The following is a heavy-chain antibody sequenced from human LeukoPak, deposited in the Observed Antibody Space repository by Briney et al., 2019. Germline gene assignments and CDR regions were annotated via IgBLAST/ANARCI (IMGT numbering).Heavy chain of an antibody. J-gene: IGHJ4*02. V-gene: IGHV1-69*05. CDR1: GGTFSSYA. CDR2: IIPIFGTA. D-gene: IGHD4-17*01. Sequence: GASVKVSCKASGGTFSSYAISWVRQAPGQGLEWMGGIIPIFGTANYAQKFQGRVTMTRNTSISTAYMELSSLRSEDTAVYYCARTTYGDYQKADYWGQGTLVTVSS. CDR3: ARTTYGDYQKADY.